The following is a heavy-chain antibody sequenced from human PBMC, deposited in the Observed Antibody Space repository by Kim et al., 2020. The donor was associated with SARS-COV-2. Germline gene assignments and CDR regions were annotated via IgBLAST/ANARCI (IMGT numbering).Heavy chain of an antibody. J-gene: IGHJ4*02. CDR3: ARGPVVKAAADY. D-gene: IGHD6-13*01. V-gene: IGHV3-30*01. Sequence: YYADSVKGRFTISRDNSKNTLYLQMNSLRAEDTAVYYCARGPVVKAAADYWGQGTLVTVSS.